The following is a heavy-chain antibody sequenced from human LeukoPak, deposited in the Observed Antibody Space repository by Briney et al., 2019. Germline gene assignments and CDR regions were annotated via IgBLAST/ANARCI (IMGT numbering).Heavy chain of an antibody. CDR2: INPSGSST. V-gene: IGHV1-46*02. J-gene: IGHJ3*02. CDR3: ARRGAGDAFDI. D-gene: IGHD1-26*01. CDR1: GYTFNNYY. Sequence: ASVTVSFTPSGYTFNNYYRHWVRQAPGEGGEWMGIINPSGSSTSNAQKFQGSVTMTRDMSTSTVYMELSSLRSEDTAVYYCARRGAGDAFDIWGQGTMVTVSS.